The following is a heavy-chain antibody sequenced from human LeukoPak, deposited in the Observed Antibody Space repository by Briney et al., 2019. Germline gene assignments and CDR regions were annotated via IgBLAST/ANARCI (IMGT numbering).Heavy chain of an antibody. CDR1: GFTFSSYA. CDR2: IWYDGSNK. D-gene: IGHD5-18*01. V-gene: IGHV3-33*08. CDR3: ARELGGYSYGAGFDY. Sequence: PGRSLRLSCAASGFTFSSYAMHWVRQAPGKGLEWVAVIWYDGSNKYYADSVKGRFTISRDNSKNTLYLQMNSLRAEDTAVYYCARELGGYSYGAGFDYWGQGTLVTVSS. J-gene: IGHJ4*02.